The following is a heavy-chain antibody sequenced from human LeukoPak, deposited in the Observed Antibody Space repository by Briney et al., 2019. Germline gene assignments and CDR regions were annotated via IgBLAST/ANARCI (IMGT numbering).Heavy chain of an antibody. V-gene: IGHV3-23*01. J-gene: IGHJ6*02. CDR3: AREPGVSYGMDV. Sequence: GGSLRLSCAASGFTFSSYAMSWVRQAPGKGLEWVSAISGSGGSTYYADSVKGRFTISRDNAKNSLYLQMNSLRVEDTAVYYCAREPGVSYGMDVWGQGTTVTVSS. CDR2: ISGSGGST. CDR1: GFTFSSYA. D-gene: IGHD3-3*01.